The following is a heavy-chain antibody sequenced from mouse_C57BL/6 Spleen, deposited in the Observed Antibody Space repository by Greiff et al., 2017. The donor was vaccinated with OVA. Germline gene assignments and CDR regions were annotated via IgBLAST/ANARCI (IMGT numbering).Heavy chain of an antibody. Sequence: QVQLQQSGAELVKPGASVKLSCKASGYTFTEYTIHWVKQRSGQGLEWIGWFYPGSGSIKYNEKFKDKATLTADKSSSTVYMELSILTSEYSAVYFCARHGGVYYDYDDGAWFAYWGQGTLVTVSA. D-gene: IGHD2-4*01. CDR3: ARHGGVYYDYDDGAWFAY. CDR2: FYPGSGSI. CDR1: GYTFTEYT. J-gene: IGHJ3*01. V-gene: IGHV1-62-2*01.